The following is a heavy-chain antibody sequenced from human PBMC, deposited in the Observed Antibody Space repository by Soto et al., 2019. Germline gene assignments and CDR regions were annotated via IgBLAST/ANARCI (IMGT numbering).Heavy chain of an antibody. Sequence: EVQLVESGGGLVQPGGSLRLSCAASGFTFSSYWMHWVRQAPGKGLVWVSRINSDGSSTSYADSVKGRFTISRENAKNQLYLQMNSLSGEDTVVYYCARYLDWNRDYWGQGTLVTVSS. D-gene: IGHD3-9*01. CDR3: ARYLDWNRDY. V-gene: IGHV3-74*01. CDR1: GFTFSSYW. J-gene: IGHJ4*02. CDR2: INSDGSST.